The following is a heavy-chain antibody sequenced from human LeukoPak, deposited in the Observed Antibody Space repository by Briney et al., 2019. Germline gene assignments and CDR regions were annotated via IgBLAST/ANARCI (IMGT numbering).Heavy chain of an antibody. V-gene: IGHV3-30-3*01. CDR3: ARETSSSLFFDY. J-gene: IGHJ4*02. D-gene: IGHD6-13*01. CDR2: IPYDGSNK. Sequence: GGSLRLSCAASGFTFSSYAMHWVRQAPGKGLEWVAVIPYDGSNKYYADSVKGRFTISRDNSKNTLYLQMNSLRAEDTAVYYCARETSSSLFFDYWGQGTLVTVSS. CDR1: GFTFSSYA.